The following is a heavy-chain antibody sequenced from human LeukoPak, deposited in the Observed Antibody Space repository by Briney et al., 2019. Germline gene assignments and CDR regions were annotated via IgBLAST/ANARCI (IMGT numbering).Heavy chain of an antibody. CDR1: GFTFSSYW. CDR3: ARAPMGFLQLDY. D-gene: IGHD1-1*01. CDR2: INSDGSST. Sequence: TGGSLRLSCAASGFTFSSYWMHWVRQAPGKGLVWVSRINSDGSSTTYADSVKGRLTISRDNAKNTLYLQMNSLRAEDTAVYYCARAPMGFLQLDYWGQGTLVTVSS. J-gene: IGHJ4*02. V-gene: IGHV3-74*01.